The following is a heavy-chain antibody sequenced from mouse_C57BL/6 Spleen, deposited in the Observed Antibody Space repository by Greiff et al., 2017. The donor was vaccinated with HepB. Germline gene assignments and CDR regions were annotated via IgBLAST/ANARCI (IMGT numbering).Heavy chain of an antibody. Sequence: QVQLQQPGAELVMPGASVKLSCKASGYTFTSYWMHWVKQRPGQGLEWIGEIDPSDSYTNYNQKFKGKSTLTVDKSSSTAYMQLSSLTSEDSAVYYCARKRGTGYYFDYWGQGTTLTVSS. CDR3: ARKRGTGYYFDY. V-gene: IGHV1-69*01. CDR2: IDPSDSYT. CDR1: GYTFTSYW. J-gene: IGHJ2*01. D-gene: IGHD3-3*01.